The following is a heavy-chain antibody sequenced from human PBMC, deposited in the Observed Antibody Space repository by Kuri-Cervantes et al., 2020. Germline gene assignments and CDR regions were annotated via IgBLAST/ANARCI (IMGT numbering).Heavy chain of an antibody. CDR1: GGSFSGYY. V-gene: IGHV4-59*01. CDR3: AGGTNYYYYYYMDV. D-gene: IGHD1-1*01. J-gene: IGHJ6*03. Sequence: ESLKISCAVYGGSFSGYYWSWIRQPPGKGLEWIGYIYYSGSTNYNPSLKSRVTISVDTSKNQFSLKLSSVTAADTAVYYCAGGTNYYYYYYMDVWGKGTTVTVSS. CDR2: IYYSGST.